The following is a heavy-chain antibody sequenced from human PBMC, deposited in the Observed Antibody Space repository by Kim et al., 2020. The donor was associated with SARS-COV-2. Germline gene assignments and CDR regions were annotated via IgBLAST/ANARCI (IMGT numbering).Heavy chain of an antibody. CDR3: AKDGYSSGWYRGIYYYMDV. J-gene: IGHJ6*03. CDR1: GFTFSSYA. CDR2: ISGSGGST. D-gene: IGHD6-19*01. Sequence: GGSLRLSCAASGFTFSSYAMSWVRQAPGKGLEWVSAISGSGGSTYYADSVKGRFTISRDNSKNTLYLQMNSLRAEDTAVYYCAKDGYSSGWYRGIYYYMDVWGKGTTVTVSS. V-gene: IGHV3-23*01.